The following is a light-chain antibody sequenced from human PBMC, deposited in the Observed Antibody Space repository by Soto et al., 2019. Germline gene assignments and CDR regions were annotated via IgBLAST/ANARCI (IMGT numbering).Light chain of an antibody. V-gene: IGKV1-5*01. J-gene: IGKJ1*01. Sequence: DIQMTQAPSTLSASVGDRVIITCRASETIINWLAWVQQKPGRAPKLLISDASTLESGVPSRFSGSGSGTAFTLTIRGLQPDDFATYYCQQYNNYWTFGQGTKVDIK. CDR1: ETIINW. CDR3: QQYNNYWT. CDR2: DAS.